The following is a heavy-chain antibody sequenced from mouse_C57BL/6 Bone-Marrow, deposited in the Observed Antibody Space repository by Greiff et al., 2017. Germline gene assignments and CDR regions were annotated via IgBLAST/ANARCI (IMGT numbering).Heavy chain of an antibody. Sequence: VQLQQSGAELVRPGASVKLSCTASGFHIQDDYMHWVKQRPEQGLEWIGWIDPENGDTEYASKFQGKATITADTSSNTAYLQLSSLTSEDTAVYYCTLLWSFAYWGQGTLVTVSA. CDR1: GFHIQDDY. D-gene: IGHD2-1*01. CDR3: TLLWSFAY. J-gene: IGHJ3*01. V-gene: IGHV14-4*01. CDR2: IDPENGDT.